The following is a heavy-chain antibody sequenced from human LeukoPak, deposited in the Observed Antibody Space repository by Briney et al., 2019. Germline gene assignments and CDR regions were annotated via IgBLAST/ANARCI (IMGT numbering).Heavy chain of an antibody. Sequence: SGGSLRLSCAASGFTVSSNYMSWVRQAPGKGLEWASVIYSGGSTYYADSVKGRFTISRDNSKNTLYLQMNSLRAEDTAVYYCARDRETTGYFDYWGQGTLVTVSS. CDR3: ARDRETTGYFDY. CDR2: IYSGGST. V-gene: IGHV3-66*01. D-gene: IGHD4-11*01. CDR1: GFTVSSNY. J-gene: IGHJ4*02.